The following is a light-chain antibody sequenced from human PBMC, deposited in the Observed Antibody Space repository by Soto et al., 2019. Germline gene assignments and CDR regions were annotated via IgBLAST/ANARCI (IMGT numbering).Light chain of an antibody. Sequence: QSVLTQPPPVSAAPGQRGTISCTGSSSNIGAGYDVIWYPQLPGTAPKLLIYGNSNRPSGVSDRFSGSKSGTSASLAITGLQAEDEADYYCQSYDNSLSGYVFGTGTKVTVL. CDR2: GNS. V-gene: IGLV1-40*01. J-gene: IGLJ1*01. CDR3: QSYDNSLSGYV. CDR1: SSNIGAGYD.